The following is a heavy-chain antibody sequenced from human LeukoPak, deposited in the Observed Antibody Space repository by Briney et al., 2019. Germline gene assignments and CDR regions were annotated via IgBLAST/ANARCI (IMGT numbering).Heavy chain of an antibody. D-gene: IGHD4/OR15-4a*01. Sequence: SETLSLTCTVSGGSISSYYWSWIRQPPGKGLEWIGYIYYSGSTYYNPSLKSRVTISVDTSKNQFSLKLSSVTAADTAVYYCARRAGAYSHPYDYWGQGTLVTVSS. CDR3: ARRAGAYSHPYDY. CDR1: GGSISSYY. V-gene: IGHV4-59*12. CDR2: IYYSGST. J-gene: IGHJ4*02.